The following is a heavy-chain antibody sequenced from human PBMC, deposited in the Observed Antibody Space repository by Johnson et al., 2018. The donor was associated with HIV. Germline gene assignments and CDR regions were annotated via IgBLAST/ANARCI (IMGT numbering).Heavy chain of an antibody. V-gene: IGHV3-30*18. CDR2: ISYDGSNK. Sequence: QVQLVESGGGVVQPGRSLRLSCAASGFTFSSYGMHWVRQAPGEGLEWVAVISYDGSNKYYADSVKGRFTISRDNSKNTLYLQMNSLRAEDTAVYYCAKDLFTEREDDAFDIWGQGTMVTVSS. J-gene: IGHJ3*02. D-gene: IGHD1-26*01. CDR3: AKDLFTEREDDAFDI. CDR1: GFTFSSYG.